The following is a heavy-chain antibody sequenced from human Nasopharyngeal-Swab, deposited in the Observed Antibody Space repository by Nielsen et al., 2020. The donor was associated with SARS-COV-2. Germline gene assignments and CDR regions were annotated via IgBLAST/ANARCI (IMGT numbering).Heavy chain of an antibody. D-gene: IGHD1-7*01. CDR2: ISTNGDNT. Sequence: GGSLRLSCSASGFTFTSYAMHWVRQAPGRGLEYVSAISTNGDNTYYADSVRGRFTISRDNSDNTLYLQMRSLRAEDTAVYYCARLLELPDYWGQGTLVTVSS. V-gene: IGHV3-64D*08. CDR3: ARLLELPDY. J-gene: IGHJ4*02. CDR1: GFTFTSYA.